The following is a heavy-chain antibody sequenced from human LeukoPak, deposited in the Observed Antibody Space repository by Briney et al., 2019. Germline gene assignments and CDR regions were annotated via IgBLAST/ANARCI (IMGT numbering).Heavy chain of an antibody. CDR1: GFTFSNYG. CDR2: ITTTGDRI. V-gene: IGHV3-48*04. J-gene: IGHJ4*02. CDR3: ARDTKDY. Sequence: GGSLRLSCAASGFTFSNYGMSWVRQAPGKGLEWISYITTTGDRIQYADSVKGRFTISRDNAKNSLYLEMNSLRAEDTGAYFCARDTKDYWGQGTLVVVSS. D-gene: IGHD2-2*01.